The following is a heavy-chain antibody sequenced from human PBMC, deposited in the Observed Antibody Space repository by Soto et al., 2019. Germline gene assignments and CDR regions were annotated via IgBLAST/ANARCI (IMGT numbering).Heavy chain of an antibody. J-gene: IGHJ4*02. V-gene: IGHV3-48*01. CDR2: ISSSSSTI. CDR3: ASEALFV. D-gene: IGHD3-16*01. CDR1: GFTFNTYS. Sequence: GGSLRLSCAASGFTFNTYSMNWVRQAPGKGLEWVSYISSSSSTIYYADSVKGRFTISRDNAKNSLYLQMNNLRAEDTAIYYCASEALFVWGQGTLVTVSS.